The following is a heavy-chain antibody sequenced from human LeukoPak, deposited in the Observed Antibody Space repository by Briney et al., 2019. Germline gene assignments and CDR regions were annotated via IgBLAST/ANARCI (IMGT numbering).Heavy chain of an antibody. J-gene: IGHJ4*02. CDR2: IDTNTGNP. CDR3: ANCYDSRGFFAY. D-gene: IGHD3-22*01. Sequence: ASVKVSCKGSGYTFTKYAISWVRQAPGQGLEYMGWIDTNTGNPTYAQGFTGRFVFSLDISVSTAYLQISSLKAEDSAIYFCANCYDSRGFFAYWGQGTLVTVSS. CDR1: GYTFTKYA. V-gene: IGHV7-4-1*02.